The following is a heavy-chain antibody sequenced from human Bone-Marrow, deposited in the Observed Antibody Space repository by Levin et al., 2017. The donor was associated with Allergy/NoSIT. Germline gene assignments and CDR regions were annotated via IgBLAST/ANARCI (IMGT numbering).Heavy chain of an antibody. CDR2: IHSDGSST. CDR1: GFTFSGYW. Sequence: VASVKVSCAASGFTFSGYWMHWVRQAPGKGLVWVSRIHSDGSSTSYADSVKGRFTISRDNAKNTLYLQMNSLRVEDTAVYFCARGHYYAMDVWGQGTTVTVSS. J-gene: IGHJ6*02. V-gene: IGHV3-74*01. CDR3: ARGHYYAMDV.